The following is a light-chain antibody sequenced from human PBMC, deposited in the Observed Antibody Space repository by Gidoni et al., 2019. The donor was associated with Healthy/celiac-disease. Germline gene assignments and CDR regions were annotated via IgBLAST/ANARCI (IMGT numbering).Light chain of an antibody. CDR1: QSVLYSSNNKNY. CDR3: QQYYSTPDT. Sequence: DIVRTKSPDSLAVSLGEWATINCKSSQSVLYSSNNKNYLAWFQQKPGQPPKLLIYWASTRESGVPYRFSGSGSGTDFTLTISSLQAEDVAVYYCQQYYSTPDTFGQGTRLEIK. J-gene: IGKJ2*01. V-gene: IGKV4-1*01. CDR2: WAS.